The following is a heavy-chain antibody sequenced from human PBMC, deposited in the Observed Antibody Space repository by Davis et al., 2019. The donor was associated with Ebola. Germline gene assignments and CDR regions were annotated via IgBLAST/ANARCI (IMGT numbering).Heavy chain of an antibody. CDR1: GGSISSSSYY. J-gene: IGHJ6*02. CDR2: IYYSGST. CDR3: AREVRYYYYYGMDV. Sequence: SETLSLTCTVSGGSISSSSYYWGWIRQPPGKGLEWIGSIYYSGSTNYNPSLKSRVTISVDTSKNQFSLKLSSVTAADTAVYYCAREVRYYYYYGMDVWGQGTTVTVSS. V-gene: IGHV4-39*07.